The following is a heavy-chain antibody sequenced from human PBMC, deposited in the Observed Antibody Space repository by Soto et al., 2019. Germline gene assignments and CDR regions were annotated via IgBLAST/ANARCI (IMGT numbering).Heavy chain of an antibody. D-gene: IGHD3-22*01. CDR1: GYTLTELS. Sequence: ASAKVSCMVSGYTLTELSMPWVRQAPGKGLEWMGGFDPEDGERIYAQKFQGRVTMTEDTSSDTAYMVLSSLRSEDTAVYYCGTNGIVVVNNWCDPWGQGTLVTVSS. J-gene: IGHJ5*02. V-gene: IGHV1-24*01. CDR2: FDPEDGER. CDR3: GTNGIVVVNNWCDP.